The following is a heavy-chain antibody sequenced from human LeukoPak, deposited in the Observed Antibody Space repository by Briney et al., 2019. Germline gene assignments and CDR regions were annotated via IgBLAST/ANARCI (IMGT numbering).Heavy chain of an antibody. D-gene: IGHD4-17*01. CDR1: GGSISSYY. CDR3: ARVYGVTKDY. CDR2: IYYSGST. V-gene: IGHV4-59*01. J-gene: IGHJ4*02. Sequence: SETLSLTCTVSGGSISSYYWSWIRQPPGKGLEWIGYIYYSGSTNYNPSPKSRVTISVDTSKNQFSLKLSSVTAADTAVYYCARVYGVTKDYWGQGTLVTVSS.